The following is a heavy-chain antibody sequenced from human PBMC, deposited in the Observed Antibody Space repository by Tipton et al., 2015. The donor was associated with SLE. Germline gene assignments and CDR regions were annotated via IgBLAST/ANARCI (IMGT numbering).Heavy chain of an antibody. D-gene: IGHD3-10*01. CDR1: GFVFGESG. Sequence: SLRLSCTTSGFVFGESGMSWVRQAPGKGLEWVANIKQDGSDQDYVGSLRGRFTISRDNAENSLYLQLNSLRPEDTAAYYCARETSSGAFDIWGQGTLVTVSS. J-gene: IGHJ3*02. V-gene: IGHV3-7*01. CDR3: ARETSSGAFDI. CDR2: IKQDGSDQ.